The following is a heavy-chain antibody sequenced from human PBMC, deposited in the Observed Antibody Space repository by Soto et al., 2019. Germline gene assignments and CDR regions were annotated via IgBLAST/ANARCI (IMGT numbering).Heavy chain of an antibody. J-gene: IGHJ4*02. D-gene: IGHD2-8*01. CDR2: MWYDGSNK. Sequence: QVQLVESGGGVVQPGRSLRLSCAASGFTFSSYGMHWVRQAPGKGLEWVAVMWYDGSNKYYADSVKGRFTISRDNSKNTLYLQMNSLRAEDTAVYYCARGDIVLMVYASTDYWGQGTLVTVSS. CDR1: GFTFSSYG. V-gene: IGHV3-33*01. CDR3: ARGDIVLMVYASTDY.